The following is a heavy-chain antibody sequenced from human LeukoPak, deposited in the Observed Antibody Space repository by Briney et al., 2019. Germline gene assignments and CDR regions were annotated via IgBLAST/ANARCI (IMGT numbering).Heavy chain of an antibody. Sequence: RAGGSLRLSCAASGFTFSSYEMNWVRQAPGKGLVWVSRINSDGSSTTYADSVKGRFTISRDNAKNTVYVQMNSLRAEDTAVYYCARGLPGHTSALGYWGQGTLVTVSS. V-gene: IGHV3-74*01. CDR3: ARGLPGHTSALGY. CDR1: GFTFSSYE. J-gene: IGHJ4*02. D-gene: IGHD6-25*01. CDR2: INSDGSST.